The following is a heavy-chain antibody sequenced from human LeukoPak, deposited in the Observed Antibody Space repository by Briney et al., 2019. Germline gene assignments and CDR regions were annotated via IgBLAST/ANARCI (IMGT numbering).Heavy chain of an antibody. V-gene: IGHV3-23*01. CDR3: AKLQTAVVPAATLGFDS. J-gene: IGHJ4*02. CDR2: IGRSGANS. CDR1: GFTFNKYA. D-gene: IGHD2-2*01. Sequence: GGSLRLSCAAAGFTFNKYAMSWVRQSPGKGLEWVSAIGRSGANSYYATSVKGRFSVSRDNTKNTFHLQMNSLRAEDTAIYYCAKLQTAVVPAATLGFDSWGQGTLVTVSS.